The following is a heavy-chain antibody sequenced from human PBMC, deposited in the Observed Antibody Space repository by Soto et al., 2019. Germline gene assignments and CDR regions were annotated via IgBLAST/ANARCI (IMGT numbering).Heavy chain of an antibody. CDR2: ISAYNGNT. Sequence: GASVKVSCKASGYTFTSYGISWVRQAPGQGLEWMGWISAYNGNTNYAQKLQGRVTMTTDTSTSTAYMELRSLRSGDTAVYYCAGDRITIFGVVGTLYYYGMDVWGQGTTVTVSS. D-gene: IGHD3-3*01. CDR1: GYTFTSYG. V-gene: IGHV1-18*01. J-gene: IGHJ6*02. CDR3: AGDRITIFGVVGTLYYYGMDV.